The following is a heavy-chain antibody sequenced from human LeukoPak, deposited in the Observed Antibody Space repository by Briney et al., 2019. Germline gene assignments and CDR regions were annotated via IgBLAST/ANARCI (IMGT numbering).Heavy chain of an antibody. CDR3: AKVGPAYCGGDCYSDAFDI. CDR2: ISGSGGGT. CDR1: GFTFSRYA. V-gene: IGHV3-23*01. D-gene: IGHD2-21*02. J-gene: IGHJ3*02. Sequence: PGGSLRLSCAAPGFTFSRYAMSWVRQAPGEGLEWVSAISGSGGGTYYADSVKSRFTISRDNTKNTLYLQMNSLRAEDTAVYYCAKVGPAYCGGDCYSDAFDIWGQGTMVTVSS.